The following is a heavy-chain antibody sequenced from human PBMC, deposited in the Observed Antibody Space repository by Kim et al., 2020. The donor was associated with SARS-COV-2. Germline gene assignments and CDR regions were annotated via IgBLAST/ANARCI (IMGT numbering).Heavy chain of an antibody. CDR1: GGSISSSTYY. D-gene: IGHD5-12*01. J-gene: IGHJ3*02. Sequence: SETLSLTCSVSGGSISSSTYYWGWIRQPPGKGLEWVGSIYYTGTTYYNPSLKSRVTMSVDTSRNQFSLKLTSVTAADTSIYHCARHSRREWVRFQALDDFDIWGQGTMVTVSS. V-gene: IGHV4-39*01. CDR2: IYYTGTT. CDR3: ARHSRREWVRFQALDDFDI.